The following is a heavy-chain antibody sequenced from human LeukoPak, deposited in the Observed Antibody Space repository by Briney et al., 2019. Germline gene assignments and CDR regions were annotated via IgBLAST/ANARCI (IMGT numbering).Heavy chain of an antibody. CDR3: ARGLVGATLHFDY. J-gene: IGHJ4*02. D-gene: IGHD1-26*01. CDR1: GGTFSSYA. Sequence: SVKVSCKASGGTFSSYAISWVRQAPGQGLEWMGRIIPIFGTANYAQKFQGRVTITTDESTSTAYMELSSLRSGDTAVYYCARGLVGATLHFDYWGQGTLVTVSS. CDR2: IIPIFGTA. V-gene: IGHV1-69*05.